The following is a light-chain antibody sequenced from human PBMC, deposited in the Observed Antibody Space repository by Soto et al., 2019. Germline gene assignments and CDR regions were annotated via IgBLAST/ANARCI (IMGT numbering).Light chain of an antibody. CDR2: DAS. CDR1: QSVNNW. J-gene: IGKJ1*01. Sequence: DIQMTQYPSTLSASVGDRVTISCRASQSVNNWLAWYQRKPGKAPKLLIHDASTLESGIPSRFSGSGSGTEFTLTISSLQPDDFATYYCQQYNSYWTFGQGTTVDIK. V-gene: IGKV1-5*01. CDR3: QQYNSYWT.